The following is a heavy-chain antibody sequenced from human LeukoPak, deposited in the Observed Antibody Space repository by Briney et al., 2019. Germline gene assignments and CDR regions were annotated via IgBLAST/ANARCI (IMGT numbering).Heavy chain of an antibody. CDR2: IRSKPYRRTT. CDR3: TRDLHIAVAGTYYYYGMDV. Sequence: GGALRLSCTAPRFTLGDYAMSTVPQAPGKGQERIRLIRSKPYRRTTEYAASVKGRFTISRDDSKSIAYLQMNSLKTEDTAVYYCTRDLHIAVAGTYYYYGMDVWGQGATVTVPS. J-gene: IGHJ6*02. D-gene: IGHD6-19*01. V-gene: IGHV3-49*04. CDR1: RFTLGDYA.